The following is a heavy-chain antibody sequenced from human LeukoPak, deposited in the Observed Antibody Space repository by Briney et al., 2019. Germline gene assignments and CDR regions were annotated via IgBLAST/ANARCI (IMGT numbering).Heavy chain of an antibody. J-gene: IGHJ6*03. CDR1: GDSISSYY. Sequence: SETLSLTCTVSGDSISSYYWSWIRQPPGKGLEWIGYIYYSGSTNYNPSLKSRVTISVDTSKNQSSLKLSSVTAADTAVYYCARAGLAAAWGDYYYMDVWGKGTTVTVSS. V-gene: IGHV4-59*01. D-gene: IGHD6-13*01. CDR3: ARAGLAAAWGDYYYMDV. CDR2: IYYSGST.